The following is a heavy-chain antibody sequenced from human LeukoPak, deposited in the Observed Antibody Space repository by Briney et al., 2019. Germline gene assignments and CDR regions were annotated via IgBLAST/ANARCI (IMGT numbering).Heavy chain of an antibody. J-gene: IGHJ5*02. V-gene: IGHV3-11*04. CDR2: ISSSGSTI. D-gene: IGHD2-2*01. CDR3: ARGYCSSTSCSNWFDP. Sequence: KPGGSLRLSCAASGFTFSDYYMSWIRQAPGKGLEWVSYISSSGSTIYYADSVKGRFTISRDNAKNSLYLQMNSLRAEDTAVYYCARGYCSSTSCSNWFDPWGQGTLVTVSS. CDR1: GFTFSDYY.